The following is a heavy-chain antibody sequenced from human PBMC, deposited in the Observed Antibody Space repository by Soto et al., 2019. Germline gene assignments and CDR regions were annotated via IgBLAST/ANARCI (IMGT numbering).Heavy chain of an antibody. Sequence: QVQLVQSGAEVKKPGASVKVSCKSSGDTLTSYGISWVRQAPGQGLEWMGWISAYNCNTKYAQKLQGRVTMTTDTSTSTAYMDLRSPRSDDTAVYYCARDAAIGMNDYWGQGTLVTVSS. CDR2: ISAYNCNT. J-gene: IGHJ4*02. CDR3: ARDAAIGMNDY. CDR1: GDTLTSYG. D-gene: IGHD1-20*01. V-gene: IGHV1-18*01.